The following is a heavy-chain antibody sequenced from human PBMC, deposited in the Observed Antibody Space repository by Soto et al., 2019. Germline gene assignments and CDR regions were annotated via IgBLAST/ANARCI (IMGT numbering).Heavy chain of an antibody. Sequence: QVQLVQSGAEVKKPGSSVKVSCKASGGTFSSYAISWVRQAPGQGLEWMGGIIPIFGTANYAQKFQGRVTITADKSTSTAYMELSSLRSEDMAVYYCARDHYDYVWGSYRLQQLAYWGQGTLVTVSS. CDR3: ARDHYDYVWGSYRLQQLAY. CDR1: GGTFSSYA. CDR2: IIPIFGTA. V-gene: IGHV1-69*06. D-gene: IGHD3-16*02. J-gene: IGHJ4*02.